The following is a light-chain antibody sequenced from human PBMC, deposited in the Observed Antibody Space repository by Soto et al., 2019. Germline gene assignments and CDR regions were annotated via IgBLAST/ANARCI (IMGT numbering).Light chain of an antibody. CDR1: QSLSGSR. CDR3: QQYSNLPLT. J-gene: IGKJ4*01. V-gene: IGKV3-20*01. CDR2: GAS. Sequence: EIVLTQSPATLRFSPGERATLSCRASQSLSGSRLAWYQQKPGLGPRVLVYGASSRAPGIPDRFSGSGSGTDFTLTISRLEPEDFAVYYCQQYSNLPLTFGGGTTVDIK.